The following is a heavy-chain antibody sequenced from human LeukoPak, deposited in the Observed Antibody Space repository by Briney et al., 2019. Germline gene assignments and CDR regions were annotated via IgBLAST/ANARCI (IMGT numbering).Heavy chain of an antibody. CDR3: AAHSKEQQLAPNFDY. D-gene: IGHD6-13*01. Sequence: ASVKVSCKVSGYTLTELSMHWVRQAPGKGLEWMGGFDPEDGETIYAQKFQGRVTMTEDTSTDTAYMELSSLRSEDTAVYYCAAHSKEQQLAPNFDYWGQGTLVTVSS. CDR2: FDPEDGET. J-gene: IGHJ4*02. V-gene: IGHV1-24*01. CDR1: GYTLTELS.